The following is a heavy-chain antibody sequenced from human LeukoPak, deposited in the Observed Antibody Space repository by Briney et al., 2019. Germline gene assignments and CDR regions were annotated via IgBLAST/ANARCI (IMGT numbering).Heavy chain of an antibody. D-gene: IGHD4-17*01. CDR3: ARDPRGATVTSLKIDY. V-gene: IGHV3-21*01. J-gene: IGHJ4*02. CDR2: ISSSRTYI. Sequence: GGSLRLSCAGSGFTFSSYSMNWVRQAPGKGLEWVSSISSSRTYIYYADSVKGRFTISRDNAQNSLYLQMNSLRAEDTAVYYCARDPRGATVTSLKIDYWGQGTLVTVSS. CDR1: GFTFSSYS.